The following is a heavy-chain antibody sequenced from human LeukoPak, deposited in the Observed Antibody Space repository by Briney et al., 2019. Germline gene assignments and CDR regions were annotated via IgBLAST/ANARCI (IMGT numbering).Heavy chain of an antibody. Sequence: GGSLRLSCAASGFTFSDYYMSWIRQAPGKGLEWISYISATDSPGFYADSVKGRFTISRDNSKNTLYLQMNSLRAEDTAVDYCAKSGSFWNHDYWGQGTLVTVSS. V-gene: IGHV3-11*01. D-gene: IGHD1-1*01. CDR2: ISATDSPG. CDR3: AKSGSFWNHDY. J-gene: IGHJ4*02. CDR1: GFTFSDYY.